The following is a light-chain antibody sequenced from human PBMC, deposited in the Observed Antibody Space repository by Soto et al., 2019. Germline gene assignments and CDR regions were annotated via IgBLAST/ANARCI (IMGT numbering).Light chain of an antibody. J-gene: IGKJ3*01. CDR2: GTS. CDR1: QSVSSKY. CDR3: QQYGSSLFT. V-gene: IGKV3-20*01. Sequence: DIVLTQSPGTLSLSPGERATLSCRASQSVSSKYLAWYQQKPGQAPRVLIYGTSIRASGVPERFSGGGSGTDFTLNITRLEPEDFAVYYCQQYGSSLFTFGPGTKVDCK.